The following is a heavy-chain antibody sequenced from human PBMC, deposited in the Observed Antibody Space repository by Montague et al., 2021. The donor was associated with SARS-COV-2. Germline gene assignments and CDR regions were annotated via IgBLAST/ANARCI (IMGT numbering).Heavy chain of an antibody. V-gene: IGHV3-23*01. CDR3: AKGLSASWWGGSYYYGMDV. J-gene: IGHJ6*02. CDR1: GFIFSRSA. Sequence: SLRLSCAASGFIFSRSAMSWVRQAPGKGLEWVSVIRAGGGSTYYADSVKGRFTVSRDNSTNTLYLQMNSLRVEDMAIYYCAKGLSASWWGGSYYYGMDVWGQGTTVTVSS. CDR2: IRAGGGST. D-gene: IGHD2-15*01.